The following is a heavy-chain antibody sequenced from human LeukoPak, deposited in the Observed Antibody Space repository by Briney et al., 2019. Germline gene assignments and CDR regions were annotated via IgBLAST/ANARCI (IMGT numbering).Heavy chain of an antibody. V-gene: IGHV4-39*07. J-gene: IGHJ4*02. CDR1: GGSISSSSYY. CDR2: IYYSGST. CDR3: ARRGSGLRQRSFDY. Sequence: SETLSLTCTVSGGSISSSSYYWGWIRQPPGKGLEWIGSIYYSGSTYYNPSLKSRVTISVDTSKNQFSLKLSSVTAADTAVYYCARRGSGLRQRSFDYWGQGTLVTVSS. D-gene: IGHD1-26*01.